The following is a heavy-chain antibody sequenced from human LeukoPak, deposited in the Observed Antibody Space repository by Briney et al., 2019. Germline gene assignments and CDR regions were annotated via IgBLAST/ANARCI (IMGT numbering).Heavy chain of an antibody. CDR3: AGAPAGSLDWLSPLDY. J-gene: IGHJ4*02. CDR1: GGSISSPNYY. D-gene: IGHD5-12*01. CDR2: IYASGST. V-gene: IGHV4-61*02. Sequence: SETLSLTCIVSGGSISSPNYYWRWIRQPAGKRLEWIGRIYASGSTHYNPSLNSRVTISLDTSTNQLSLRLSSVTAADTAVYYCAGAPAGSLDWLSPLDYWGQGTLVTVSS.